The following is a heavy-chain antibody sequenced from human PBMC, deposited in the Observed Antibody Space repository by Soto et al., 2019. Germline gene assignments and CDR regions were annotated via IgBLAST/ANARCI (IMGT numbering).Heavy chain of an antibody. CDR2: IIPIFGTA. CDR3: ARASSGCGGHCYRRDYYYGMNV. CDR1: GGPFSSYA. Sequence: SVKVSCKASGGPFSSYAISWVRQAPGQGLEWMGGIIPIFGTANYAQKFQGRVTITADESTSTAYMELSSLRSEDTAIYYCARASSGCGGHCYRRDYYYGMNVWGLGTTVTVSS. D-gene: IGHD2-21*02. J-gene: IGHJ6*02. V-gene: IGHV1-69*13.